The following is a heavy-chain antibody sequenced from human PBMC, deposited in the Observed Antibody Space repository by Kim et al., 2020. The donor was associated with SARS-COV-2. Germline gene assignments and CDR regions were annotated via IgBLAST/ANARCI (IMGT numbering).Heavy chain of an antibody. D-gene: IGHD1-1*01. V-gene: IGHV3-30*02. CDR3: AKGIYIKNWQILSGYFYF. J-gene: IGHJ4*02. Sequence: VNGRFTISRDNSENTLYIQMSSLRPEDTAIYYCAKGIYIKNWQILSGYFYFWGRGTLVTVSS.